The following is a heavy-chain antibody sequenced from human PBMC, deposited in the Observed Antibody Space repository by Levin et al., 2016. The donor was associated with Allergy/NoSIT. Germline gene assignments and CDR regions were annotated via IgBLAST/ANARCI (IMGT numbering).Heavy chain of an antibody. D-gene: IGHD3-3*01. CDR3: ARSIGPGRSITIFGVVNGPCMDV. CDR2: IIPIFGTA. J-gene: IGHJ6*02. V-gene: IGHV1-69*06. CDR1: GGTFSSYA. Sequence: SVKVSCKASGGTFSSYAISWVRQAPGQGLKWMGGIIPIFGTANYAQKFQGRVTITADKSTSTAYMELRSLRSDDTAVYYCARSIGPGRSITIFGVVNGPCMDVWGQGTTVTVSS.